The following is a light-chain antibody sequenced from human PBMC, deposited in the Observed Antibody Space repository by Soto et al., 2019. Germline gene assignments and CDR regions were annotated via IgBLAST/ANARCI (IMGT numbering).Light chain of an antibody. CDR3: QHYNKAPWT. CDR2: DAS. V-gene: IGKV1-27*01. Sequence: VQMTQSPSSLSASVGDRVTITCRASQDVYTFLAWYRQRPGRAPELLIYDASTLQAGVPSRFSGDGFGTHFSRTISSVQPEDGATYYFQHYNKAPWTFGQRTKV. J-gene: IGKJ1*01. CDR1: QDVYTF.